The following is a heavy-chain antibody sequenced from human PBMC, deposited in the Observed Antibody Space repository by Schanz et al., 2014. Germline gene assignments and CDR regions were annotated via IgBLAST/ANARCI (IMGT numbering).Heavy chain of an antibody. Sequence: QVQLEQSGAEVKKPGSSVKVSCKASGGTFSSFGINWVRQAPGQGLEWMGWMNPNSGDTGYPRKFQDRVTMTRNTSISTAYMELNSLTSEDTAVYYCARVSMEFERGKSYYYYMDVWGRGTTVTVSS. CDR3: ARVSMEFERGKSYYYYMDV. D-gene: IGHD3-10*01. CDR1: GGTFSSFG. CDR2: MNPNSGDT. J-gene: IGHJ6*03. V-gene: IGHV1-8*01.